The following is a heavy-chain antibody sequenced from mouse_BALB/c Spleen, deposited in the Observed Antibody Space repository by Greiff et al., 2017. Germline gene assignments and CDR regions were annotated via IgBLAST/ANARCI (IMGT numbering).Heavy chain of an antibody. CDR3: ARSSLLLRGAWFAY. J-gene: IGHJ3*01. Sequence: QVTLKESGPGILQPSQTLSLTCSFSGFSLSTSGMGVSWIRQPSGKGLEWLAHIYWDDDKRYNPSLKSRLTISKDTSRNQVFLKITSVDTADTATYYCARSSLLLRGAWFAYWGQGTLVTVSA. CDR2: IYWDDDK. D-gene: IGHD1-1*01. CDR1: GFSLSTSGMG. V-gene: IGHV8-12*01.